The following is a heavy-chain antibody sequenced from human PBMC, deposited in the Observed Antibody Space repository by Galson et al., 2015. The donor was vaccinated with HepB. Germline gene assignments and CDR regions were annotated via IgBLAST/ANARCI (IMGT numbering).Heavy chain of an antibody. Sequence: SLRLSCAASGLTVSSNYMSWVRQAPGKGLEWVSVIHRGGSTYYAASVKSRFTISRDYSKNTLYLQMNSLRAEDTAVYYCATYYSNDYWGQGTLVTVSS. CDR3: ATYYSNDY. D-gene: IGHD4-11*01. V-gene: IGHV3-53*01. CDR2: IHRGGST. CDR1: GLTVSSNY. J-gene: IGHJ4*02.